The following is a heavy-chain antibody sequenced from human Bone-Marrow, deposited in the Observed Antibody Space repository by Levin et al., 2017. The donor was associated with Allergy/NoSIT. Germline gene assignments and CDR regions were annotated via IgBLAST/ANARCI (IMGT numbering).Heavy chain of an antibody. V-gene: IGHV1-2*02. CDR1: GFSFTGYY. Sequence: LGESLKISCKPSGFSFTGYYLHWVRQAPGQGLEWMGWINPNSGVTNFAQKFQGRVTMTRDTSISTAYMELSRLSSDDTAVFYCARVEDSHVGAMDVWGQGTTVTVFS. CDR2: INPNSGVT. CDR3: ARVEDSHVGAMDV. J-gene: IGHJ6*02. D-gene: IGHD1-26*01.